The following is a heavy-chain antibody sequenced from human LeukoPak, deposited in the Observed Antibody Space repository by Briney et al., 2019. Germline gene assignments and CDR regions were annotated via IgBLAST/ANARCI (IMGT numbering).Heavy chain of an antibody. V-gene: IGHV3-30*18. J-gene: IGHJ4*02. Sequence: GGSLRLSCAASGFTFSSYGMHWVRQAPGKGLEWVAVISNDGSKKYYADSVKGRFTISRDNSKNTLSLQVSSLRTEDTAVYYCAKDRYSYAFEYSDSWGQGTLVTVSS. CDR3: AKDRYSYAFEYSDS. CDR2: ISNDGSKK. CDR1: GFTFSSYG. D-gene: IGHD5-18*01.